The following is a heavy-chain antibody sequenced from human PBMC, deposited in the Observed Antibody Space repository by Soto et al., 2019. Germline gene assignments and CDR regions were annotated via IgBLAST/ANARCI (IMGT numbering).Heavy chain of an antibody. V-gene: IGHV1-18*01. CDR3: ARGGYYDSSGSRNYHYYGMNV. CDR2: ISPYDANT. CDR1: GYTFSSYG. Sequence: QVQLVQSGGEVKKPGASVKVSCKASGYTFSSYGINWVRQAPGQGLEWLGWISPYDANTKYAQILQGRVSMTTDTSTKTAYMEVRSLRSDDTAVYYCARGGYYDSSGSRNYHYYGMNVWGQGTTVTVSS. J-gene: IGHJ6*02. D-gene: IGHD3-22*01.